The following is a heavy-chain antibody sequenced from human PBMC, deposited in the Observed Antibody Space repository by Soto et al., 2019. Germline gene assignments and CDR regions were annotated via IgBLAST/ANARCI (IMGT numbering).Heavy chain of an antibody. J-gene: IGHJ3*02. Sequence: QVQLVESGGGVVQPGRSLRLSCAASGFTFSSYAMHWVRQAPGKGLEWVAVISYDGSNKYYADSVKGRFTISRDNSKNTLYLQMNSLRAEDTAVYYCARELWNYFGSTYYDILTGSSDAFDIWGQGTMVTVSS. CDR3: ARELWNYFGSTYYDILTGSSDAFDI. D-gene: IGHD3-9*01. CDR1: GFTFSSYA. V-gene: IGHV3-30-3*01. CDR2: ISYDGSNK.